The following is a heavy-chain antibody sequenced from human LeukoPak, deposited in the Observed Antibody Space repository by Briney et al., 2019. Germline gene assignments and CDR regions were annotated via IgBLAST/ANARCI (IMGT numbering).Heavy chain of an antibody. CDR2: ISAYNGNT. Sequence: ASVKVSCKASGYTFTNYGINWVRQAPGQGLEWMGWISAYNGNTNYAQKLQGRVTMTTDTSTSTAYMELRSLRSDDTAVYYCARDLRLTIFGVVIMGYWGQGTLVTVSS. J-gene: IGHJ4*02. D-gene: IGHD3-3*01. CDR1: GYTFTNYG. CDR3: ARDLRLTIFGVVIMGY. V-gene: IGHV1-18*01.